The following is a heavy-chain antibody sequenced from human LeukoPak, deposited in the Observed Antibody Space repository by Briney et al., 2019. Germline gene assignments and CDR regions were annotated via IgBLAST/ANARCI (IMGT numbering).Heavy chain of an antibody. V-gene: IGHV3-21*04. Sequence: GSLRLSCVASRFTFISYSMNWVRPAPGKGLEWVSSISCSSSYIYYADSVKGGFAISRDNTKNTLYLQMNSLRAEGTAFYYCAKDHGSGSYYNLPDVWGQGTLVTVSS. CDR1: RFTFISYS. J-gene: IGHJ4*02. CDR2: ISCSSSYI. CDR3: AKDHGSGSYYNLPDV. D-gene: IGHD3-10*01.